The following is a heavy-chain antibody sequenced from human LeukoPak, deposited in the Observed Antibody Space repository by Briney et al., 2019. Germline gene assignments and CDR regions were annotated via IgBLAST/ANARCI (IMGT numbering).Heavy chain of an antibody. V-gene: IGHV3-30*04. CDR3: ARDGGYFDRLAYFFDY. D-gene: IGHD3-9*01. CDR1: GFTFTSYE. J-gene: IGHJ4*02. CDR2: ISYVGTNK. Sequence: GGSLRLSCAASGFTFTSYELNWVRQAPGKGLEWVAVISYVGTNKYYADSVKGRFTISRDNSKNTLYLQMNSLRVEDTAAYYCARDGGYFDRLAYFFDYWGQGALVPVSS.